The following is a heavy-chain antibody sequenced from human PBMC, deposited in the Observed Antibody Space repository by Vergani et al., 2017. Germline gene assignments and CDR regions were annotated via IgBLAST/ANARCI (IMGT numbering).Heavy chain of an antibody. CDR3: ARLYGRDSGGSKYFDY. CDR1: GYSFTNYW. Sequence: EVQLVQSGAEVKKPGESLKISCQISGYSFTNYWIGWVRQMPGKGLEWMGIIHPADSDTRYSPSFQGQVTISVDKSISTAYLQRSSLRASDSAMYYCARLYGRDSGGSKYFDYGNQGSVVTVSS. D-gene: IGHD5-12*01. V-gene: IGHV5-51*01. CDR2: IHPADSDT. J-gene: IGHJ4*02.